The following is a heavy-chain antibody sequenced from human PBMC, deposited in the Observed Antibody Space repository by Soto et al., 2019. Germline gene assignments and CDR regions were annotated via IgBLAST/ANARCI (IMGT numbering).Heavy chain of an antibody. CDR2: MYYSGSS. V-gene: IGHV4-39*01. J-gene: IGHJ4*02. CDR1: GGSISSRTFW. Sequence: QLQLQESGPGLVKPSETLSLTCSVSGGSISSRTFWWAWIRQPPGKGLEWIGDMYYSGSSYSSPSLKNRVTLSVDTSKNQLSLKLNSVTAADTAVYYCARHPRDVYNCGGSGIFDYWGQGTLVTASS. D-gene: IGHD3-10*01. CDR3: ARHPRDVYNCGGSGIFDY.